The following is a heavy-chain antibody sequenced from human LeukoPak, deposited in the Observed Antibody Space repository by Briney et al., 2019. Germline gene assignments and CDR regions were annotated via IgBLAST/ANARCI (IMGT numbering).Heavy chain of an antibody. CDR3: ARTYYYDSSDYSALGY. Sequence: GGSLRLSCAASGFTFSSYWVNWVRQAPGKGLQWVVNIKQDGGEKYYVDSVKGRFTISRDNAKNSLYLQMNSLRAEDTAVYYCARTYYYDSSDYSALGYWGQGTLVTVSS. CDR2: IKQDGGEK. D-gene: IGHD3-22*01. J-gene: IGHJ4*02. V-gene: IGHV3-7*01. CDR1: GFTFSSYW.